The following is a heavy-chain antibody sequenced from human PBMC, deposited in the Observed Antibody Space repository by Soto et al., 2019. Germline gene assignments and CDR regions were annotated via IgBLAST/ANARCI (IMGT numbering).Heavy chain of an antibody. CDR3: ARLPKGSVVTG. Sequence: ESGGGVVSPGGSLRLSWVGSGSSFRDHSINWARQPPGKGLQRISYISSSSENIYYADSVKGRFTVSRDNAKNTLFLQMNSLRDDDSAIYYCARLPKGSVVTGWGQGSLVTVSS. D-gene: IGHD2-21*02. V-gene: IGHV3-48*02. CDR2: ISSSSENI. CDR1: GSSFRDHS. J-gene: IGHJ4*01.